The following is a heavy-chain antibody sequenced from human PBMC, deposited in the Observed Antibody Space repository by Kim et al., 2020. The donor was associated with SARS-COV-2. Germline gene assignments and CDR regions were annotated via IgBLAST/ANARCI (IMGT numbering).Heavy chain of an antibody. V-gene: IGHV1-24*01. CDR1: GYTLTELS. J-gene: IGHJ5*02. CDR2: FDPEDGET. D-gene: IGHD3-3*01. CDR3: ATSITIFGGFDP. Sequence: ASVKVSCKVSGYTLTELSMHWVRQAPGKGLEWMGGFDPEDGETIYAQKFQGRVTRTEDTSTDTAYMEPSSLRSEDTAVYYCATSITIFGGFDPWGQGTLVTVSS.